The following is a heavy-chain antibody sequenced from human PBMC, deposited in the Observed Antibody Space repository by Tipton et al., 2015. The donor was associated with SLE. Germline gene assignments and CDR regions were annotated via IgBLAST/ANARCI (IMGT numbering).Heavy chain of an antibody. Sequence: TLSLTCAVYGGSFSGYYWSWIRQPPGKGLEWIGEINHSGSTNYNPSLKSRVTISVDTSKNQFSLNLNSVTAADTAVYYCARRRYMDVWGKGTTVTVSS. J-gene: IGHJ6*04. CDR3: ARRRYMDV. V-gene: IGHV4-34*01. CDR1: GGSFSGYY. CDR2: INHSGST.